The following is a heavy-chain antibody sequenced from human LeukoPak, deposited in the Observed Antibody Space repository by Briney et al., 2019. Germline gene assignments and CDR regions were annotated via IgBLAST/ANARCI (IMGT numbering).Heavy chain of an antibody. CDR2: IYHSGST. V-gene: IGHV4-4*03. CDR3: ARRPQSGLDY. Sequence: PETLSLTCAVSGGPISSNTWWTWVRQPPGKGLEWIGEIYHSGSTNYNPSLKSRVTISVDKSKNHFSLNLSSVTAADTAVYYCARRPQSGLDYWGQGTLVTVSS. CDR1: GGPISSNTW. J-gene: IGHJ4*02. D-gene: IGHD3-10*01.